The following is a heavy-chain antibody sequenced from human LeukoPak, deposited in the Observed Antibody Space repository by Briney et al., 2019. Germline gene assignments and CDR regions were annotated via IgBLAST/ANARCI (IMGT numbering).Heavy chain of an antibody. CDR3: AKDKGYIATTGILSDH. D-gene: IGHD1-1*01. Sequence: PGGSLRLSCAASGFTFDDFAMHWVRQAPGEGLEWVSLVSWDGGTTFYADSVKGRFTVSRDNSINFLYLQMNNLRVEDTAFYYCAKDKGYIATTGILSDHWGTGTLVTVSS. CDR1: GFTFDDFA. V-gene: IGHV3-43D*04. J-gene: IGHJ4*02. CDR2: VSWDGGTT.